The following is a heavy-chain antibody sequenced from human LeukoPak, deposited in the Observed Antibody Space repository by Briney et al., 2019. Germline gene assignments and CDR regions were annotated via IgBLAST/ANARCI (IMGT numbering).Heavy chain of an antibody. CDR2: IYPGDSDT. CDR1: GYSFTTYW. CDR3: ARQHGSGSYYSRAIDY. V-gene: IGHV5-51*01. J-gene: IGHJ4*02. D-gene: IGHD3-10*01. Sequence: GESLKISCEASGYSFTTYWIGWVRQMPGKGLEWMGIIYPGDSDTRYSPSFQGQVAISADKSISTAYLQWGSLKASDTAMYYCARQHGSGSYYSRAIDYWGQGTLVTVSS.